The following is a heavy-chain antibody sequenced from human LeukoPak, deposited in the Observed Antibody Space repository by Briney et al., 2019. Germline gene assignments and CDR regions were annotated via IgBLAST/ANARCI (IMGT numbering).Heavy chain of an antibody. Sequence: GASVKVSCKASGYIFTGYYMHWVRQAPGQGLGWVGWINPNSGGTNYAQKFQGRVTMTRDTSISTAYMELSRLRSDDTAVYYCARGQRLPRHLNWFDPWGQGTLVTVSS. D-gene: IGHD6-25*01. CDR1: GYIFTGYY. CDR3: ARGQRLPRHLNWFDP. CDR2: INPNSGGT. V-gene: IGHV1-2*02. J-gene: IGHJ5*02.